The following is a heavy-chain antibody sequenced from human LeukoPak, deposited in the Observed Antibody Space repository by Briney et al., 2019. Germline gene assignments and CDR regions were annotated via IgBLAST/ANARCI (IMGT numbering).Heavy chain of an antibody. CDR2: IYYSGST. D-gene: IGHD3-22*01. Sequence: SETLSLTCTVSGGSVSSGSYYWSWIRQPPGKGLEWIGYIYYSGSTNYNPSLKSRVTISVDTSKNQFSLKLSSVTAADTAVYYCARLGGSSGYYYVDYWGQGTLVTVSS. V-gene: IGHV4-61*01. CDR1: GGSVSSGSYY. CDR3: ARLGGSSGYYYVDY. J-gene: IGHJ4*02.